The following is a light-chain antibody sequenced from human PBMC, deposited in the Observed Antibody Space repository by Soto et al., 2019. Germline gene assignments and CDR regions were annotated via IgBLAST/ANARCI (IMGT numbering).Light chain of an antibody. CDR2: SDD. Sequence: QSVLTQPPSASGTPGQRVTISRSGSSSNIGSNAVSWYQHFPGTAPKVLIYSDDQRPSGVPDRFSGSKSGTSASLAISGLQAEDEADYFCAAWGDSLNTWVFGGGTKVTVL. CDR1: SSNIGSNA. V-gene: IGLV1-44*01. J-gene: IGLJ3*02. CDR3: AAWGDSLNTWV.